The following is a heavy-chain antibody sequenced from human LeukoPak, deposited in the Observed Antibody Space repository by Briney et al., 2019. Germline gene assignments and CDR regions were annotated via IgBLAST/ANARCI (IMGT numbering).Heavy chain of an antibody. Sequence: GGSLRLSCAASGFTFSSYAMHWVRQAPGKGLEWVAVISYDGSKKYYADSVKGRFTISRDNSKNTLYLQMNSLRAEDTAVYYCARDRVGYCSSTSCSYFDYWGQGTLVTVSS. CDR2: ISYDGSKK. CDR1: GFTFSSYA. V-gene: IGHV3-30*01. D-gene: IGHD2-2*01. J-gene: IGHJ4*02. CDR3: ARDRVGYCSSTSCSYFDY.